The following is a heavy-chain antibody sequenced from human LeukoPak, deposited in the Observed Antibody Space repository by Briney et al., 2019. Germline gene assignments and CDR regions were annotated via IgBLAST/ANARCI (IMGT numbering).Heavy chain of an antibody. CDR3: ASTLALGY. Sequence: SETLSLTCAVYGGSFSGYYWSWIRQPPGKGLEWIGEINHSGSTNYNPSLKSRVTISVDTSKNQFSLKLSSVTAADTAVYYCASTLALGYWGQGTRVTVSS. J-gene: IGHJ4*02. V-gene: IGHV4-34*01. CDR1: GGSFSGYY. CDR2: INHSGST.